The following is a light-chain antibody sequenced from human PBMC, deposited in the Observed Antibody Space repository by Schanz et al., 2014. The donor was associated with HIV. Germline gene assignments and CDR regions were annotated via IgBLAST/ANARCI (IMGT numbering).Light chain of an antibody. CDR3: QQYGISPR. CDR2: AAS. Sequence: EMVMTQSPATLSASPGERATLSCRASQSVSSTYLAWYQQTPGQAPRLLIYAASTRATGIPDRFSGSGSGTDFTLTIAGLEPEDSAVYYCQQYGISPRFGGGTKVEI. J-gene: IGKJ4*01. CDR1: QSVSSTY. V-gene: IGKV3-20*01.